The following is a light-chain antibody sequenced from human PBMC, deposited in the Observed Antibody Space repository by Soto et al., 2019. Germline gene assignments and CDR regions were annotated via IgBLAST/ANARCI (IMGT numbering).Light chain of an antibody. CDR2: GAS. Sequence: EIVLTQSPGTLSLSPGERATLSCRASQSVSSTYLAWYQQKPGQAPRVLVYGASNRATGIQDRFSGSGSGTDFTLTISRLEPEGFAVYFCQQYGSSPPFTFGQGTKVEIK. CDR3: QQYGSSPPFT. V-gene: IGKV3-20*01. J-gene: IGKJ2*01. CDR1: QSVSSTY.